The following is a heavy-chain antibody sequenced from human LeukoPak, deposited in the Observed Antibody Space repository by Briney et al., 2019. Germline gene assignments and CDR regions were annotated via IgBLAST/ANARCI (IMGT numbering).Heavy chain of an antibody. D-gene: IGHD6-13*01. CDR2: ISTYKGTT. CDR1: GYTFTTYG. J-gene: IGHJ6*03. V-gene: IGHV1-18*04. Sequence: GAPVRVSSKPIGYTFTTYGIAWVRQAPGQGLEWMGWISTYKGTTNYTQKFQGRVAMTTDTSTSTAYMELRSLRSDDTAVYYCARYSSSWYHYMDVWGKGTKVSVSS. CDR3: ARYSSSWYHYMDV.